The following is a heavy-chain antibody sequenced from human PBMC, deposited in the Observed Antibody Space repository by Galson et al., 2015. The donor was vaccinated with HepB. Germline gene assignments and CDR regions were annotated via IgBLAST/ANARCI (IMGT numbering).Heavy chain of an antibody. CDR3: SRQLLWFGEL. CDR1: GFTFSGSA. J-gene: IGHJ4*02. Sequence: SLRLSCAASGFTFSGSAMHWVRQASGKGLEWVGRIRSKANSYATTYAASVKGRFTISRDDSKNTAYLQMNSLKTEDTAVYYCSRQLLWFGELWGQGTLVTVSS. V-gene: IGHV3-73*01. CDR2: IRSKANSYAT. D-gene: IGHD3-10*01.